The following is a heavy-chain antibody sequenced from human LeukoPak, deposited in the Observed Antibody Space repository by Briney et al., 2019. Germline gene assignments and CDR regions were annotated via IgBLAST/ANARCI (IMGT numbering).Heavy chain of an antibody. CDR1: GYTFTSYD. Sequence: SVKVSCKASGYTFTSYDINWVRQATGQGLEWMGGIIPIFGTANYAQKFQGRVTITADESTSTAYMELSSLRSEDTAVYYCARGANWNGGNDAFDIWGQGTMVTVSS. CDR2: IIPIFGTA. D-gene: IGHD1-20*01. J-gene: IGHJ3*02. V-gene: IGHV1-69*13. CDR3: ARGANWNGGNDAFDI.